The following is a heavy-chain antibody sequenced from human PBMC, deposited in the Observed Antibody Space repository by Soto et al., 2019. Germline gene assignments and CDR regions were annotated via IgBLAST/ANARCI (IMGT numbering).Heavy chain of an antibody. Sequence: QVQLLQSGAEVKKPGASVKVSCKASGYTFTNYGITWVRQAPGQGLEWMGWISAYNGDTHYTQRLQGRVTMTTDTSTSSAYMALRGRRSDDTGVYYWARVRQLVGYFYYYMDVWGKGTTVTVSS. V-gene: IGHV1-18*01. CDR2: ISAYNGDT. CDR1: GYTFTNYG. CDR3: ARVRQLVGYFYYYMDV. J-gene: IGHJ6*03. D-gene: IGHD6-6*01.